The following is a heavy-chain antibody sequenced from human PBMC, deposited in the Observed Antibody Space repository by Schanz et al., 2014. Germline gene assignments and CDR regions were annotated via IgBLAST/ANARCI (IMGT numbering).Heavy chain of an antibody. D-gene: IGHD2-2*01. Sequence: QLQLQESGPGLVKPLETLSLTCTVSGGSISTSNHYWGWIRQPPGKGLEWIGSIYYSGNTYYNPPLRSRVTLSLDTSKTHFPLRLGFVPAADTAVYYCARQNLGYCSSTDCKNWFDPWGQGTLVTVSS. CDR2: IYYSGNT. CDR3: ARQNLGYCSSTDCKNWFDP. CDR1: GGSISTSNHY. J-gene: IGHJ5*02. V-gene: IGHV4-39*01.